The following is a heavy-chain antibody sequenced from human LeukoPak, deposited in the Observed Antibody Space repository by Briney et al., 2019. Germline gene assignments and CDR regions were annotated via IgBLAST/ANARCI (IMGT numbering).Heavy chain of an antibody. CDR3: AREGYYGSGSYTDDAFHI. Sequence: SETLSLTCTVSGGSISSYYWNWIRRPAGKGLEWIGRIYNSESTNYNPSLKSRVTMSVDTSKKQFSLKLSSVTAADTAVYYCAREGYYGSGSYTDDAFHIWGQGTMVTVSS. V-gene: IGHV4-4*07. CDR2: IYNSEST. CDR1: GGSISSYY. J-gene: IGHJ3*02. D-gene: IGHD3-10*01.